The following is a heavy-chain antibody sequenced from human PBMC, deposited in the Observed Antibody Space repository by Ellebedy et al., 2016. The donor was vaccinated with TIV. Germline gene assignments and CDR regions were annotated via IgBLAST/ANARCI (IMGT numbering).Heavy chain of an antibody. Sequence: AASVKVSCKASGYTFTSYYMHWVRQAPGQGLEWMGIINPSGGSTSYAQKLQGRVTMTRDTSTSTVYMELSSLRSEDTAVYYCARDRTGFGEVPYHGMDVWGQGTTVTVSS. CDR1: GYTFTSYY. D-gene: IGHD3-10*01. V-gene: IGHV1-46*04. CDR2: INPSGGST. J-gene: IGHJ6*02. CDR3: ARDRTGFGEVPYHGMDV.